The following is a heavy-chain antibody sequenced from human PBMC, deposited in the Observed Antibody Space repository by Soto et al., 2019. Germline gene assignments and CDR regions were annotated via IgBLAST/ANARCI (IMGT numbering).Heavy chain of an antibody. CDR2: ISYSGST. J-gene: IGHJ4*02. CDR3: ARALGGTYPFHF. V-gene: IGHV4-59*01. D-gene: IGHD1-26*01. Sequence: WTWLRQSPGKGLEWIGYISYSGSTNYHSSLTGRVSISVDTSKNQFSLTLTSVTAADTAMFYCARALGGTYPFHFWGQGILVTVSS.